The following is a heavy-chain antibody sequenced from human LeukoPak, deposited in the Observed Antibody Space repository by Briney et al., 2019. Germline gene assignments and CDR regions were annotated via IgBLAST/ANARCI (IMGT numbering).Heavy chain of an antibody. CDR3: AKGALSAVAPFDH. CDR2: ISGSGGST. Sequence: GGSLRLSCAASGFTFDDYAMSWVRQAPGKGLEWVSAISGSGGSTYYADSVKGRFTISRDNSKNTLYLQMNSLRAEDTAVYYCAKGALSAVAPFDHWGQGTLVTVSS. CDR1: GFTFDDYA. D-gene: IGHD6-19*01. V-gene: IGHV3-23*01. J-gene: IGHJ4*02.